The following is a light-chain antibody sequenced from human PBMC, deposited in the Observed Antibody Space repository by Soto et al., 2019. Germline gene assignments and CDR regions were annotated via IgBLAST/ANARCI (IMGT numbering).Light chain of an antibody. J-gene: IGLJ3*02. CDR2: EVT. CDR1: SSDVGRYNY. V-gene: IGLV2-8*01. Sequence: QSALTQPPSASGSPGQSVTISCTGTSSDVGRYNYVSWYQQNPGKAPKLLIYEVTKRPSGVPDRFSGSKSVNTASLTTSGLQAEEEGDYYCSSYAGSNNLVFGRGTKLTVL. CDR3: SSYAGSNNLV.